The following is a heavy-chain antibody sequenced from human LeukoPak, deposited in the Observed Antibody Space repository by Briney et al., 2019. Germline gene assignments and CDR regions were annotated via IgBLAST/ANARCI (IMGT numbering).Heavy chain of an antibody. J-gene: IGHJ3*02. D-gene: IGHD5-24*01. CDR3: ARKLPPKGDGYKDDAFDI. CDR2: INPSGGST. CDR1: RYTFTSYY. V-gene: IGHV1-46*01. Sequence: VASVKVSCKASRYTFTSYYMHWVRQAPGQGLEWMGIINPSGGSTSYAQKFQGRVTMTRDTSTSTVYMELSSLRSEDTAVYYCARKLPPKGDGYKDDAFDIWGQGTMVTVSS.